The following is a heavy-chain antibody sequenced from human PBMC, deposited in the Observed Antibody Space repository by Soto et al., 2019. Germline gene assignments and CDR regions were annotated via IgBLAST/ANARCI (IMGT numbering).Heavy chain of an antibody. CDR3: AKDRDGLIPVASDY. Sequence: EVQRLESGGGLVQPGGSLRLSCAASGFTFSNYVISWVRQAPGKGLEWVSGIGGRGTSTYYADSVKGRFTISRDNSKNTLFLQMNSLRADDTAIYYCAKDRDGLIPVASDYWGQGTLVIVSS. V-gene: IGHV3-23*01. CDR2: IGGRGTST. D-gene: IGHD6-19*01. J-gene: IGHJ4*02. CDR1: GFTFSNYV.